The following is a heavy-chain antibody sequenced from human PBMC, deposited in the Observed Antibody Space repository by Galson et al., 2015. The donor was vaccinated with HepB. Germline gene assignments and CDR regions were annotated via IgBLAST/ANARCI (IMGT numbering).Heavy chain of an antibody. CDR2: FDPEDGET. J-gene: IGHJ3*02. CDR1: GYTLTELS. V-gene: IGHV1-24*01. Sequence: SVKVSCKVSGYTLTELSMHWVRQAPGKGLEWMGGFDPEDGETIYAQKFQGRVTMTEDTSTDTAYMELSSLRSEDTAVYYCATPFVVVTAIHLGAFDIWGQGTMVTVSS. CDR3: ATPFVVVTAIHLGAFDI. D-gene: IGHD2-21*02.